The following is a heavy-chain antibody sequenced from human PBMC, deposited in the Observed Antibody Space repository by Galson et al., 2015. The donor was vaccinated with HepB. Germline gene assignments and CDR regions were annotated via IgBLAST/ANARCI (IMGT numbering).Heavy chain of an antibody. CDR1: GYSFTSYW. V-gene: IGHV1-18*04. J-gene: IGHJ4*02. CDR3: ARLNSRDYYGDYYFDY. Sequence: SCKGSGYSFTSYWISWVRQAPGQGLEWMGWISAYNGNTNYAQKLQGRVTMTTDTSTSTAYMELRSLRSDDTAVYYCARLNSRDYYGDYYFDYWGQGTLVTVSS. D-gene: IGHD3-10*01. CDR2: ISAYNGNT.